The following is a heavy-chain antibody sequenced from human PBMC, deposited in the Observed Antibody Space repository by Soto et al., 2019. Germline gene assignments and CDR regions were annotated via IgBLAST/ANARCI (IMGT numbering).Heavy chain of an antibody. CDR1: GGTFSSYA. J-gene: IGHJ4*02. CDR2: IIPIFGTA. V-gene: IGHV1-69*13. CDR3: ASVTAVAVALFDY. Sequence: ASVKVSCKASGGTFSSYAISWVRQAPGQGLEWMGGIIPIFGTANYAQKFQGRVTITADESTSTAYMELSSLRSEDTAVYYCASVTAVAVALFDYWGQGTLVTVSS. D-gene: IGHD6-19*01.